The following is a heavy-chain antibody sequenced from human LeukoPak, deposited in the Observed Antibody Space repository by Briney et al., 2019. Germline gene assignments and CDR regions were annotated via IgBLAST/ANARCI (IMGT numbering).Heavy chain of an antibody. J-gene: IGHJ4*02. V-gene: IGHV4-4*07. Sequence: PSETLSLTCTVSGRSISSYYWSWIRQPAGKGLEWIGRIYTSGSTNYNPSLKSRVTMSVDTSKNQFSLKLSSVTAADTAVYYCARDLLIAVAGTNYFDYWGQGTLVTVSS. CDR3: ARDLLIAVAGTNYFDY. CDR1: GRSISSYY. D-gene: IGHD6-19*01. CDR2: IYTSGST.